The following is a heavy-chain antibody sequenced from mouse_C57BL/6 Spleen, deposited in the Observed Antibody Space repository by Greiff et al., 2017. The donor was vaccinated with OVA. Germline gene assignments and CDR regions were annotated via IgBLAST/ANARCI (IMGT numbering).Heavy chain of an antibody. CDR2: ISYDGSN. CDR3: ARGDYFDY. Sequence: ESGPGLVKPSQSLSLTCSVTGYAITSDYYWNWIRQFPGNKLEWMGYISYDGSNNYNPSLKNRISITRDTSKNQFFLKLNSVTTEDTATYYCARGDYFDYWGQGTTLTVSS. J-gene: IGHJ2*01. CDR1: GYAITSDYY. V-gene: IGHV3-6*01.